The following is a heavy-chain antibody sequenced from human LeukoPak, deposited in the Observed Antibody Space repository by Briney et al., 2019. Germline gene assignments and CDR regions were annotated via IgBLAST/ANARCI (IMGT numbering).Heavy chain of an antibody. D-gene: IGHD1-26*01. CDR3: AKDPSKWEPSYYYYYGMDV. Sequence: GGSLRLSCAASGFTFDDYTMHWVRQAPGKGLEWVSLISWDGGSTYYADSVKGRFTISRDNSKNSLYLQMNSLRTEDTALYYCAKDPSKWEPSYYYYYGMDVWGQGTTVTVSS. CDR1: GFTFDDYT. CDR2: ISWDGGST. J-gene: IGHJ6*02. V-gene: IGHV3-43*01.